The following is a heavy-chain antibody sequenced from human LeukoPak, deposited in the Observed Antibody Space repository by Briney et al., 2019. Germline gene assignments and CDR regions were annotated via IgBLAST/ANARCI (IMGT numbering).Heavy chain of an antibody. CDR2: ISGSGGSS. V-gene: IGHV3-11*04. D-gene: IGHD4-17*01. CDR3: ARAPTDDYGDYSFDY. J-gene: IGHJ4*02. CDR1: GFTVSSNY. Sequence: GGSLRLSCATSGFTVSSNYMSWVRQAPGKGLEWVSAISGSGGSSYYADSVKGRFTISRDNAKNSLYLQMNSLRAEDTAVFYCARAPTDDYGDYSFDYWGQGTLVTVSS.